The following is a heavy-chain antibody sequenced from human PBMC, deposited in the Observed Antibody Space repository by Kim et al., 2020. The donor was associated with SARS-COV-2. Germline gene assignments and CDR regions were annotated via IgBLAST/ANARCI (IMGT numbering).Heavy chain of an antibody. CDR2: IYYSGST. CDR1: GGSISSYY. CDR3: ARYGDIGAVADPFHYGMDV. J-gene: IGHJ6*02. Sequence: SETLSLTCTVSGGSISSYYWSWIRQPPGKGLEWIGYIYYSGSTNYNPSLKSRVTISVDTSKNQFSLKLSSVTAADTAVYYCARYGDIGAVADPFHYGMDVWGQGTTVTVSS. D-gene: IGHD6-19*01. V-gene: IGHV4-59*01.